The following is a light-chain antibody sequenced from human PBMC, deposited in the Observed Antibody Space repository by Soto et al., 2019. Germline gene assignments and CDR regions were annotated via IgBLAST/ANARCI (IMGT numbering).Light chain of an antibody. J-gene: IGKJ4*01. Sequence: EIVMTQSPATLSVSPGERATLSCSASQSVSSNLAWYQQKPGQAPRLLIYGASIRATGIPARFSGSGSGTEFTLTISSLQSEDFAVYYCQHYNNWPLTFGGGTKVEIK. V-gene: IGKV3D-15*01. CDR1: QSVSSN. CDR3: QHYNNWPLT. CDR2: GAS.